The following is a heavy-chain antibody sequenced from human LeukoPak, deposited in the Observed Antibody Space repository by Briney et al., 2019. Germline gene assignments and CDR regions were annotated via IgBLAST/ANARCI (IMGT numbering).Heavy chain of an antibody. D-gene: IGHD3-22*01. V-gene: IGHV3-23*01. J-gene: IGHJ4*02. CDR3: AKDFYDSSGSRYDY. CDR1: GFAFSSYA. Sequence: GGSLRLSCTASGFAFSSYAMSWVRQAPGVGLEWVSAIDGGGGRTWRADSVRGRFTISRDNSKNTLFMQMNSLRAEDTAVYYCAKDFYDSSGSRYDYWGQGTLVTVSS. CDR2: IDGGGGRT.